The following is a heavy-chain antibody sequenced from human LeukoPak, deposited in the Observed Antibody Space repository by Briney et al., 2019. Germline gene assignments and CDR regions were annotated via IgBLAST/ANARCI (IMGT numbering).Heavy chain of an antibody. CDR1: GGSISSGGYY. D-gene: IGHD3-16*02. J-gene: IGHJ6*03. Sequence: SETLSLTCTVSGGSISSGGYYWSWIRQHPGKGLEWIGYIYYSGSTYYNPSLKSRVTISVDTSKNQFSLKLSSVTVADTAVYYCASSRPMITFGGVIDPHYYYYYYMDVWGKGTTVTVSS. CDR2: IYYSGST. V-gene: IGHV4-31*03. CDR3: ASSRPMITFGGVIDPHYYYYYYMDV.